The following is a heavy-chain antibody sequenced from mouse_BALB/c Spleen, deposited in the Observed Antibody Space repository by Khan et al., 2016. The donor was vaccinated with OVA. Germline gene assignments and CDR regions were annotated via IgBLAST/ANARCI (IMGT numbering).Heavy chain of an antibody. CDR2: IHYSGST. D-gene: IGHD4-1*01. Sequence: VQLKQSGPDLVKPSQSLSLTCTVTGYSITSGYSWHWIRQFPGNKLEWMGYIHYSGSTNYTPSLKSRISITRDTSKNQFFLQFNSVTTEDTTTYYCASRTAPFAYWDQGTLVTVSA. CDR3: ASRTAPFAY. CDR1: GYSITSGYS. J-gene: IGHJ3*01. V-gene: IGHV3-1*02.